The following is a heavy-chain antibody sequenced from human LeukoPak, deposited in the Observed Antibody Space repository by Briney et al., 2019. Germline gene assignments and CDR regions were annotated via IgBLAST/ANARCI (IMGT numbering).Heavy chain of an antibody. V-gene: IGHV3-7*01. CDR2: IKQDGSEI. Sequence: PGGSLRLSCAASGFTFKNYWMSWVRQAPGKGLEWVANIKQDGSEINYVESVKGRFTISRDNAKSSLYLQMNSLRAEDTAVYYCAREPYSGYDSYFDYWGQGTLVTVSS. J-gene: IGHJ4*02. CDR3: AREPYSGYDSYFDY. D-gene: IGHD5-12*01. CDR1: GFTFKNYW.